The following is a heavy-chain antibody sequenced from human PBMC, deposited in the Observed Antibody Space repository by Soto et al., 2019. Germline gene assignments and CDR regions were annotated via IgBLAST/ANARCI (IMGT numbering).Heavy chain of an antibody. J-gene: IGHJ3*02. D-gene: IGHD5-12*01. CDR3: ARSRDGYNSYTPAFDI. CDR2: TYYRSKWYN. V-gene: IGHV6-1*01. CDR1: GGSVSSNSPT. Sequence: SQTLSLTCAISGGSVSSNSPTWNWIRQSPSRGLEWLGRTYYRSKWYNEYALSVKSRITINPDTSKNQFSLQLKSVTPEDTAVYYCARSRDGYNSYTPAFDIWGQGTMVTV.